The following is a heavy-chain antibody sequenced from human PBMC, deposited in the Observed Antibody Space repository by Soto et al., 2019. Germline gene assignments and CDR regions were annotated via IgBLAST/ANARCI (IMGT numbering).Heavy chain of an antibody. Sequence: EVQLLESGGGLVQPGGSLRLSCAASGFTFSNSGMTWVRQAPGKGLEWVSAIGVSAANTYYADSVKGRFTISRDNSKNTLYLKMNSLRVEDTAVYYCAKTKISTGGRSYDCWGQGTLVSVSS. CDR1: GFTFSNSG. D-gene: IGHD2-15*01. V-gene: IGHV3-23*01. CDR3: AKTKISTGGRSYDC. CDR2: IGVSAANT. J-gene: IGHJ4*02.